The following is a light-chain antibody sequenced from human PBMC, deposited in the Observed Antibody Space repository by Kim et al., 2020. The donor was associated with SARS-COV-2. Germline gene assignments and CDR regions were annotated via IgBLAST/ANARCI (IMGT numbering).Light chain of an antibody. CDR3: QSYELPNLV. CDR2: EDS. V-gene: IGLV6-57*01. J-gene: IGLJ3*02. CDR1: SGDIALNY. Sequence: NFMLTQPHSVSGSPGQTVTISCTRSSGDIALNYVQWYQQRPGSSPTTVIYEDSQRPSGVPDRFSGSIDRSSNSASLTISGLRTEDEADYYCQSYELPNLVFCGGTQLTVL.